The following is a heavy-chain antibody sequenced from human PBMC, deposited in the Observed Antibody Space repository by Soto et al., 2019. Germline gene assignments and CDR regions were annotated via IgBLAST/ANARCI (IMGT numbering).Heavy chain of an antibody. D-gene: IGHD2-2*01. Sequence: QMQLVQSGPEVKKPGTSVKVSCKASGFTFTSSAMQWVRQARGQRLEWIGWIVVGSGNTNYAQKFQERVIITRDMSTRTAYMELSSLRSEDTAVYYCAAGTEGYCSSTSCYDYYYYMDVWGKGTTVTVSS. CDR2: IVVGSGNT. V-gene: IGHV1-58*02. CDR1: GFTFTSSA. J-gene: IGHJ6*03. CDR3: AAGTEGYCSSTSCYDYYYYMDV.